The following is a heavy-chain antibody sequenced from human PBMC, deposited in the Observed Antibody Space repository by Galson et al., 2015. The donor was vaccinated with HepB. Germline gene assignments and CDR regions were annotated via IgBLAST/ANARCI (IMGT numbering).Heavy chain of an antibody. CDR1: AVTFIDYY. CDR2: IISNSRYT. Sequence: ALRLLCAASAVTFIDYYNSWMRQAPGGGRVWGSCIISNSRYTNYADSVKCRFTISRDNAKNSLYLQMNSLRAEDTAVYYCARDVKTGTAMVANWFDPWGQGTLVTVSS. J-gene: IGHJ5*02. V-gene: IGHV3-11*06. CDR3: ARDVKTGTAMVANWFDP. D-gene: IGHD5-18*01.